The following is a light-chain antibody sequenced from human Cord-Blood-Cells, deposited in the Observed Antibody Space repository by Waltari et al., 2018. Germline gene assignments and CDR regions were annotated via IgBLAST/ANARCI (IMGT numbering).Light chain of an antibody. V-gene: IGLV2-23*03. CDR1: SSDVGSYNL. CDR2: EGS. J-gene: IGLJ2*01. Sequence: QSALTQPASVSGSPGQSITISCTGTSSDVGSYNLVSWYQQHPGKAPKHMVYEGSKRPSGVSNRFSGCKTGHTASLTISGLQGEVEADYYCCSYAGISTFVVFGGGTKLSVL. CDR3: CSYAGISTFVV.